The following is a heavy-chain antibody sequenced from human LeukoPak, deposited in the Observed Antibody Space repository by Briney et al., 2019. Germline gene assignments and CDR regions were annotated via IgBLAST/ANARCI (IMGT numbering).Heavy chain of an antibody. CDR3: ARVAGSGYYYY. Sequence: ASVKVSCKASGYTFTSYDINWVRQATGQGLEWMGWMNPNSGNTNYAQKLQGRVTMTTDTSTSTAYMELRSLRSDDTAVYYCARVAGSGYYYYWGQGTLVTVSS. V-gene: IGHV1-18*01. CDR1: GYTFTSYD. D-gene: IGHD3-22*01. J-gene: IGHJ4*02. CDR2: MNPNSGNT.